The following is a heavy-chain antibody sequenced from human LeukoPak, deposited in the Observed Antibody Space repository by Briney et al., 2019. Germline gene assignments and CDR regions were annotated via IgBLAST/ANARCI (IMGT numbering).Heavy chain of an antibody. D-gene: IGHD6-19*01. CDR2: IEGDGSEK. Sequence: QTGGSLRLSCAASGFTFSGFWMNWVRHTPGKGLEWVANIEGDGSEKNYMDSVKGRFTIARDNAKKSLHLQMNSLRAEDTGVYYCAGGSGWLIDYWGQGTLVTVSS. J-gene: IGHJ4*02. V-gene: IGHV3-7*03. CDR1: GFTFSGFW. CDR3: AGGSGWLIDY.